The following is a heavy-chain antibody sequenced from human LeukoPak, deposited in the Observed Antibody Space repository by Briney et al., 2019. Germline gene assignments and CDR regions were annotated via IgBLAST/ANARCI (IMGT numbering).Heavy chain of an antibody. CDR1: GFTFSSYA. Sequence: GGSLRLSCAASGFTFSSYAMSWVRQAPGKGLEWVSGTSGSGGSTYYAGSVKGRFTISRDNSKNTLYLQMKSLRADDTALYYCAKNSRLSWGFSDYWGQGILVTVSS. D-gene: IGHD2/OR15-2a*01. CDR3: AKNSRLSWGFSDY. V-gene: IGHV3-23*01. CDR2: TSGSGGST. J-gene: IGHJ4*02.